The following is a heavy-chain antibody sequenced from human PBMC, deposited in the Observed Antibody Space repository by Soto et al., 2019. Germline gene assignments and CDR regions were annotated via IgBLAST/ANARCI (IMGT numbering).Heavy chain of an antibody. CDR2: INHSGST. CDR3: ARGAITIYYYYGMDV. V-gene: IGHV4-34*01. D-gene: IGHD3-3*01. CDR1: GGSFSGYY. Sequence: SETLSLTCAVYGGSFSGYYWSWIRQPPVKGLEWIGEINHSGSTNYNPSLKSRVTISVDTSKNQFSLKLSSVTAADTAVYYCARGAITIYYYYGMDVWGQGTTVTVSS. J-gene: IGHJ6*02.